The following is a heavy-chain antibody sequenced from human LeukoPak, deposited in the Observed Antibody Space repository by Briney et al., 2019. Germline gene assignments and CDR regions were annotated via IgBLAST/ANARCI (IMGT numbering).Heavy chain of an antibody. CDR1: GYTLTELS. V-gene: IGHV1-24*01. D-gene: IGHD6-13*01. Sequence: GASVKVSCKVSGYTLTELSMHWVRQAPGKGLEWMGGFDPEDGETIYAQKFQGRVTMTEDTSTDTAYMELSSLRSEDTAVYYCATQTIAAAGKGGWFDYWGQGTLVTVSS. CDR2: FDPEDGET. J-gene: IGHJ4*02. CDR3: ATQTIAAAGKGGWFDY.